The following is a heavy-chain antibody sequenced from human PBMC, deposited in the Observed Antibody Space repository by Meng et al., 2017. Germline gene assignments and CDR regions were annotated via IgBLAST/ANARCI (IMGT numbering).Heavy chain of an antibody. J-gene: IGHJ4*02. Sequence: AQLVKSGSEFKKPGTSVKVSCKASGYTFSSYAMNWVRKAPGQGLEWLGWINTNTGNPTYAQGFTGRFVFSLDTSVSTAYLQISSLKAEDTAVYYCARENRWEPPDYWGQGTLVTVSS. V-gene: IGHV7-4-1*02. CDR1: GYTFSSYA. CDR2: INTNTGNP. D-gene: IGHD1-26*01. CDR3: ARENRWEPPDY.